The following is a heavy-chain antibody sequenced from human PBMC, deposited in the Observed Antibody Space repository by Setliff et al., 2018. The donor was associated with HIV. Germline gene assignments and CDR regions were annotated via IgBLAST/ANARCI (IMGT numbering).Heavy chain of an antibody. CDR2: IIPIFGTA. Sequence: GASVKVSCKASGGTFSSYAISWVRQDPGQGLEWMGRIIPIFGTANYAQKFQGRVTMTRDTSTSTVDMELSSLRSEDTAVYYCARELRGYSGHDVAWGQGTLVTVSS. CDR3: ARELRGYSGHDVA. CDR1: GGTFSSYA. D-gene: IGHD5-12*01. V-gene: IGHV1-69*05. J-gene: IGHJ4*02.